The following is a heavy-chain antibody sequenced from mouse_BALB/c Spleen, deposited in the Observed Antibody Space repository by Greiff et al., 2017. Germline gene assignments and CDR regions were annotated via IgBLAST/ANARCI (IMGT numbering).Heavy chain of an antibody. D-gene: IGHD2-4*01. CDR3: AMITSYAMDY. CDR2: IDPANGNT. CDR1: GFNIKDTY. J-gene: IGHJ4*01. Sequence: DVQLQESGAELVKPGASVKLSCTASGFNIKDTYMHWVKQRPEQGLEWIGRIDPANGNTKYDPKFQGKATITADTSSNTAYLQLSSLTSEDTAVYYCAMITSYAMDYWGQGTSVTVSS. V-gene: IGHV14-3*02.